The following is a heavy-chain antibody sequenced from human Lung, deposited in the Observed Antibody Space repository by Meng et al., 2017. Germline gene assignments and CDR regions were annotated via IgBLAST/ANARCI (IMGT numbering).Heavy chain of an antibody. Sequence: QVQLVQCGGEVKKPGVLVNVFCNASGYTFTSYGISWVRQAPGQGLEWMGWISAYNGNTNYAQKLQGRVTMTTDTSTSTAYMELRSLRSDDTAVYYCARDIGQWLVQRDLDYWGQGTLVTVSS. V-gene: IGHV1-18*01. CDR1: GYTFTSYG. CDR3: ARDIGQWLVQRDLDY. CDR2: ISAYNGNT. J-gene: IGHJ4*02. D-gene: IGHD6-19*01.